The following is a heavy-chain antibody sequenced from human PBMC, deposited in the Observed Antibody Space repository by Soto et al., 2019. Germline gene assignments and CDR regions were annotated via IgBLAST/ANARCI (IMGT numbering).Heavy chain of an antibody. CDR2: ISYDGSNK. CDR1: GFTFKSYT. V-gene: IGHV3-30-3*01. J-gene: IGHJ4*02. D-gene: IGHD3-10*02. CDR3: VGASMWTGKGLEY. Sequence: VGSLRLSCATSGFTFKSYTLHWVRQTPGRGLQWVAVISYDGSNKYYADSVRGRFTISRDNSNSTLYLQMNSLRADDSAVYYCVGASMWTGKGLEYWGQGALVTVSS.